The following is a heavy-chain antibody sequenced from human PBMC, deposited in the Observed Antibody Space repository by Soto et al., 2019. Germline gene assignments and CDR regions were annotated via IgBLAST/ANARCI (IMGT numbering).Heavy chain of an antibody. CDR2: IYYSGST. Sequence: PSETLSLTCTVSGGSISSGGYYWSWIRQHPGKGLEWIGYIYYSGSTYYNPSLKSRVTISVDTSKNQFSLKLSSVTAADTAVYYCARANDDNWNGLGMDVWGQGTTVTVSS. CDR3: ARANDDNWNGLGMDV. J-gene: IGHJ6*02. CDR1: GGSISSGGYY. D-gene: IGHD1-20*01. V-gene: IGHV4-31*03.